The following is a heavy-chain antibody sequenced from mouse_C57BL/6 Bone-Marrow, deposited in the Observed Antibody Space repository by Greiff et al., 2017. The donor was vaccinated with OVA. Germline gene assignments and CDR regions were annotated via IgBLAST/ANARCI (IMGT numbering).Heavy chain of an antibody. CDR2: IYPGDGDT. CDR1: GYAFSSSW. CDR3: ASWDGAY. V-gene: IGHV1-82*01. Sequence: VQLQQSGPELVKPGASVKISCKASGYAFSSSWMNWVKQRPGKGLEWIGRIYPGDGDTNYNGKFKGKATLTADKSSSTAYMQLSSLTSEDSAVYFCASWDGAYWGQGTLVTVSA. J-gene: IGHJ3*01. D-gene: IGHD4-1*01.